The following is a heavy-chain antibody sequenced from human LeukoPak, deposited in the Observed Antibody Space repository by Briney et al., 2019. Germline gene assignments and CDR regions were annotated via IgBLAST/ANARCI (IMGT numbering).Heavy chain of an antibody. V-gene: IGHV4-34*01. D-gene: IGHD6-13*01. CDR2: INHSGST. CDR1: GGSFSGYY. J-gene: IGHJ4*02. Sequence: SETLSLTCAVYGGSFSGYYWSWIRQPPGKGLEWMGEINHSGSTNYNPSPKSRVTISVGASKKQSSLKLSSVTAADTAVYYCARLQLRVAARHRPASTWVIDYWGQGTLVTVSS. CDR3: ARLQLRVAARHRPASTWVIDY.